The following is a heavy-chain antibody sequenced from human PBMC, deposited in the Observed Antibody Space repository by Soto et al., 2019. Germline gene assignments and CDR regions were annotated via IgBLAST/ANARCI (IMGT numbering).Heavy chain of an antibody. V-gene: IGHV3-23*01. CDR3: AKDLGITIFVVVIDYFDY. CDR2: ISGSGGST. Sequence: GGSLRLSCAASGFTFSSYAMSWVRQAPGKGLEWVSAISGSGGSTYYADSVKGRFTISRDNSKNTLYLQMNSLRAEDTAVYYCAKDLGITIFVVVIDYFDYWGQGTLVTVSS. CDR1: GFTFSSYA. D-gene: IGHD3-3*01. J-gene: IGHJ4*02.